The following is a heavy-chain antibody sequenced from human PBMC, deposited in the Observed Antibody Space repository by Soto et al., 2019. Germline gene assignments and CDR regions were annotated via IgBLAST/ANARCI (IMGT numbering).Heavy chain of an antibody. CDR1: GYIFSSHG. Sequence: QVQLVQSGPEVKKPGASVKVSCKASGYIFSSHGVSWVRQAPGQGLEWMGWIGVYNGGTKYEQKFQGRVTLTTDTSTSTAYMELRSLRYDDTSVYYCARVPPGKNDLDYWGQGTLVTVSS. V-gene: IGHV1-18*01. CDR2: IGVYNGGT. D-gene: IGHD1-1*01. CDR3: ARVPPGKNDLDY. J-gene: IGHJ4*02.